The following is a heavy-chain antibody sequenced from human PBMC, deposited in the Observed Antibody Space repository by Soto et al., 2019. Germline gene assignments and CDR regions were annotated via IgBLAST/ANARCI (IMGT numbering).Heavy chain of an antibody. Sequence: SVKVSCKASGGTFSSYAISWVRQAPGQGREWMGGIIPIFGTANYAQKFQGRVTITADESTSTAYMELSSLRSEDTAVYYCARAWSVDTAMASLWGQGXLVTVSS. CDR1: GGTFSSYA. CDR2: IIPIFGTA. D-gene: IGHD5-18*01. CDR3: ARAWSVDTAMASL. V-gene: IGHV1-69*13. J-gene: IGHJ4*02.